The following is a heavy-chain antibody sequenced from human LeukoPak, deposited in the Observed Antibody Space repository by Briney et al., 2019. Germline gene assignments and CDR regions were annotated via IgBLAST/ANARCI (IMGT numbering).Heavy chain of an antibody. CDR3: AELGITMIGGV. D-gene: IGHD3-10*02. CDR2: ISRSRSTI. CDR1: AFTFSNYN. V-gene: IGHV3-48*01. Sequence: GSLRLSCAASAFTFSNYNMNWVRQAPGKGLEWVSYISRSRSTIYYADSVKGRFTISRNNAKNSLYLQMNSLRAEDTAVYYCAELGITMIGGVWGKGTTVTISS. J-gene: IGHJ6*04.